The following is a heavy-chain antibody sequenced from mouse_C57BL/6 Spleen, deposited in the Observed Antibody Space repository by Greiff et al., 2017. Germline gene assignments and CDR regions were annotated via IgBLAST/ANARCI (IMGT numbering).Heavy chain of an antibody. CDR3: ARLITAVVFDY. J-gene: IGHJ2*01. CDR2: VNPGSGDT. CDR1: GYAFNNYL. D-gene: IGHD1-1*01. V-gene: IGHV1-54*01. Sequence: VQLLQSGAELVRPGTSVKVSCKASGYAFNNYLIEWVKQRPGKGLEWIGVVNPGSGDTNYNEKFKGKATLTADKSFSTASMPLSSLTSENSAVYIRARLITAVVFDYWGQGTTRTVSS.